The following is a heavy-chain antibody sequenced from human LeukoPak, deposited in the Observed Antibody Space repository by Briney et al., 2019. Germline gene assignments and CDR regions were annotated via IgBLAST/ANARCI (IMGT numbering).Heavy chain of an antibody. CDR1: GFTFSGYW. CDR2: INSDGSST. D-gene: IGHD5-18*01. CDR3: ARGGTYSSGLPGS. Sequence: GGSLRLSCAASGFTFSGYWMHWVRHAPGKGLVWVSRINSDGSSTNYADSVKGRFTISRDNAKNTLYLQMNTLRAEDTAVYYCARGGTYSSGLPGSWGQGTLVPVSS. V-gene: IGHV3-74*01. J-gene: IGHJ5*02.